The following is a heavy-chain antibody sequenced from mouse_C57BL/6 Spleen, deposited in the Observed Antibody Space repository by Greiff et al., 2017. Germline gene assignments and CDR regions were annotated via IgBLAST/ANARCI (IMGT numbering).Heavy chain of an antibody. Sequence: QVQLKQPGAELVRPGSSVKLSCKASGYTFTSYWMHWVKQRPIQGLEWIGNIDPSDSETHYNQKFKDKATLTVDKSSSTAYMQLSSLTSEDSAVYYCARGGDYDGDYAMDYWGQGTSVTVSS. CDR3: ARGGDYDGDYAMDY. V-gene: IGHV1-52*01. CDR1: GYTFTSYW. CDR2: IDPSDSET. J-gene: IGHJ4*01. D-gene: IGHD2-4*01.